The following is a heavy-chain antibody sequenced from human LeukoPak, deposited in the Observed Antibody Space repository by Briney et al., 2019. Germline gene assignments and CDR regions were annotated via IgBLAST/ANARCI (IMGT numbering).Heavy chain of an antibody. CDR1: GGSISSYY. CDR2: IYYSGST. CDR3: ATGGYSSGWYLGNY. D-gene: IGHD6-19*01. J-gene: IGHJ4*02. V-gene: IGHV4-59*12. Sequence: SETLSLTCTVSGGSISSYYWSWIRQPPGKGLEWIGYIYYSGSTNYNPSLKSRVTISVDTSKNQFSLKLSSVTAADTAVYYCATGGYSSGWYLGNYWGQGTLVTVSS.